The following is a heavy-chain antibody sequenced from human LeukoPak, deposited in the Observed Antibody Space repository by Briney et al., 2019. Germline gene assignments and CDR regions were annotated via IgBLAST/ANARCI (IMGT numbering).Heavy chain of an antibody. CDR1: RYTFTDYY. CDR3: ARGGWSLGYCSSSSCLDWFDP. V-gene: IGHV1-2*02. J-gene: IGHJ5*02. D-gene: IGHD2-2*01. Sequence: GASLKLSCKASRYTFTDYYMHWVRQAPGQGLEWMGWINPTRGGTNYAQKFQGRVTMTRDTSISTAYMELSRLRSDDTAVYYCARGGWSLGYCSSSSCLDWFDPWGQGTLVTVSS. CDR2: INPTRGGT.